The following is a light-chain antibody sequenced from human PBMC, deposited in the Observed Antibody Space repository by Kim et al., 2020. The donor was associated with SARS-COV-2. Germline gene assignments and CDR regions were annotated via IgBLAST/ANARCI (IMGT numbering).Light chain of an antibody. CDR3: NSRDSNDNVV. CDR1: SLRSYY. CDR2: GKN. Sequence: VALGKTVRITCQGDSLRSYYATWYQQKPGQAPILVIYGKNNRPSVIPDRFSGSSSGNTASLTITGTQAGDEADYYCNSRDSNDNVVFGGGTQLTVL. J-gene: IGLJ2*01. V-gene: IGLV3-19*01.